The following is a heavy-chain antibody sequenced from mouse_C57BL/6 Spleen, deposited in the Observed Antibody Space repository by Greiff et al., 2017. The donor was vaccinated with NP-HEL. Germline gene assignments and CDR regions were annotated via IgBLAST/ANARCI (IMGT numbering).Heavy chain of an antibody. CDR2: IYWDDDK. CDR1: GFSLSTSGMG. Sequence: QVTLKESGPGILQSSQTLSLTCSFSGFSLSTSGMGVSWIRQPSGKGLEWLAHIYWDDDKRYNPSLKRRLTISKDTSRNQVFRKITSVDTADTATYDCARVNWEEYFDYWGQGTTLTVSS. V-gene: IGHV8-12*01. J-gene: IGHJ2*01. CDR3: ARVNWEEYFDY. D-gene: IGHD4-1*01.